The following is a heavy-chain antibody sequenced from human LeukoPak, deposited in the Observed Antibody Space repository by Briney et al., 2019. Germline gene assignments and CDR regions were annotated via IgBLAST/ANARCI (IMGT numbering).Heavy chain of an antibody. CDR3: ATLGLDYLPLFDY. D-gene: IGHD3-16*01. CDR1: GYTFTRYY. J-gene: IGHJ4*02. V-gene: IGHV1-2*02. Sequence: ASVKVSCKASGYTFTRYYMHRVRQAPGQGREWRGWINRNSGGTNYAQKFKGRVTMTRDTSISTAYMGLSRLRSDDTAVYYCATLGLDYLPLFDYWGQGTLVTVSS. CDR2: INRNSGGT.